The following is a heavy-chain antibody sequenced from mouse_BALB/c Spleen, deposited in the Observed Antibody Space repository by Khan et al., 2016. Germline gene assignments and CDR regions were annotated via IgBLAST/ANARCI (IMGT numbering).Heavy chain of an antibody. J-gene: IGHJ2*01. CDR2: ISFDGST. CDR1: GYSITSGYY. Sequence: EVQLQESGPGLVKPSQSLSLTCSVTGYSITSGYYWNWIRQFPGNKLEWLGYISFDGSTNYNQSLKNRISITRDTSKNQFFLQLNSVTTEDPATYYCAREGDYVYAGYWGQGTTLTVSS. CDR3: AREGDYVYAGY. V-gene: IGHV3-6*02. D-gene: IGHD2-2*01.